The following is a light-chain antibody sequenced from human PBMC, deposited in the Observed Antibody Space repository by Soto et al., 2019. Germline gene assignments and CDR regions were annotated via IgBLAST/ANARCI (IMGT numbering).Light chain of an antibody. Sequence: EIVMTQSPATLSVSPGERATLSCRASQSVSSNLAWYQQKPGQAPRLLIYGASTRATGIPATFSGSGSGTEFTLTISSLQSEEFPVYYCQQYNNWPPWTFGQGNKVEIK. CDR2: GAS. V-gene: IGKV3-15*01. J-gene: IGKJ1*01. CDR1: QSVSSN. CDR3: QQYNNWPPWT.